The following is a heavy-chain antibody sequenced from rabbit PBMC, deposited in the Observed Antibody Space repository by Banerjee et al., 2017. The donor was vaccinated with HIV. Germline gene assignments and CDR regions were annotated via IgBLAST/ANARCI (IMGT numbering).Heavy chain of an antibody. CDR2: IVTSSGST. Sequence: QSLEESGGDLVKPGASLTLTCTASGFSFSSGYDMCWVRQAPGKGLEWIACIVTSSGSTYYASWAKGRFTISKTSSTTVTLQMTSLTAADTATYFCARPAYAGYGYAYYFNLWGQGTLVTVS. J-gene: IGHJ4*01. CDR3: ARPAYAGYGYAYYFNL. CDR1: GFSFSSGYD. D-gene: IGHD6-1*01. V-gene: IGHV1S40*01.